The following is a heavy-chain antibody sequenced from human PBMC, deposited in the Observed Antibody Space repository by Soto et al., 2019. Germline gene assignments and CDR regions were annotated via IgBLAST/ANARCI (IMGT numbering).Heavy chain of an antibody. D-gene: IGHD3-3*01. CDR1: GFTFSNYW. CDR3: ARPWNSDYTTDAYDI. V-gene: IGHV3-7*01. J-gene: IGHJ3*02. CDR2: IKLDGSEK. Sequence: GSLRLSCAASGFTFSNYWMTWVRQAPGKGLEWVANIKLDGSEKYYVDSVKGRFTISRDNAKSSLYLQMNSLRAEDTAVYYCARPWNSDYTTDAYDIWGQGTMVTVS.